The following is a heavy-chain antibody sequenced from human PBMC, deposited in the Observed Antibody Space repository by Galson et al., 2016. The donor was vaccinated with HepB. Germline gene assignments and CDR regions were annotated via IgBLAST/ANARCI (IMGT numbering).Heavy chain of an antibody. V-gene: IGHV3-74*01. Sequence: SLRLSCAASAFSFSKNWMHWVRQVPGKGLMWVARINGDGSSTTYADSVKGRFTVSRDNAKNTLFLQMSSLTSEDTAVYYCASGGSHSYYFPMDVWGQGTTVTVSS. J-gene: IGHJ6*02. D-gene: IGHD1-26*01. CDR1: AFSFSKNW. CDR2: INGDGSST. CDR3: ASGGSHSYYFPMDV.